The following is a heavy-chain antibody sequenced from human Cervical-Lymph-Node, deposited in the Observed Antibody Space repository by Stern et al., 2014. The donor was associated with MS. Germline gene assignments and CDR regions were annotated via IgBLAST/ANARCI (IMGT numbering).Heavy chain of an antibody. CDR3: AREWGYNDFLDYYYGIDV. Sequence: QVQLQQSGPGLVKPSQTLSLTCVISGDTVSTRNAAWTWIRQSPSRGFEWLGRTFFRSQWFNDYAVSLKGRIVINPDTSRNQFTLQLSSVTPDDSAVYYCAREWGYNDFLDYYYGIDVWGQGTAVTVPS. D-gene: IGHD5-24*01. CDR1: GDTVSTRNAA. V-gene: IGHV6-1*01. CDR2: TFFRSQWFN. J-gene: IGHJ6*02.